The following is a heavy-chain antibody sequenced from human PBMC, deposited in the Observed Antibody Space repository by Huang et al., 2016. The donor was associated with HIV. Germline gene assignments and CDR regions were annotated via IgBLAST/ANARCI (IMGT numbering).Heavy chain of an antibody. CDR2: IIPIFGKA. CDR1: GGTFSTYA. CDR3: ARGRTRSSLYDSYYGLDV. J-gene: IGHJ6*02. V-gene: IGHV1-69*01. D-gene: IGHD6-6*01. Sequence: QVQLVQSGAEVKKPGSSVKVSCKASGGTFSTYAISWVRQARRQGLEWMGGIIPIFGKANYAQKGQGTVTITADEFTSTAYMELSSLRSEDTALYYCARGRTRSSLYDSYYGLDVWGQGTTVTVSS.